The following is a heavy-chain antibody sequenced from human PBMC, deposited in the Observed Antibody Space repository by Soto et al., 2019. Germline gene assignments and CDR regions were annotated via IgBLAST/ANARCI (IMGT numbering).Heavy chain of an antibody. Sequence: SETLSLTCTVSGGSISSYYWSWIRQPPGKGLEWIGYIYYSGSTNYNPSLKSRVTISVDTSKNQFSLKLSSVTAADTAVYYCARGVINSIFGVVTVSYYSYMDVWGKETTFTVAS. CDR2: IYYSGST. V-gene: IGHV4-59*01. CDR1: GGSISSYY. CDR3: ARGVINSIFGVVTVSYYSYMDV. J-gene: IGHJ6*03. D-gene: IGHD3-3*01.